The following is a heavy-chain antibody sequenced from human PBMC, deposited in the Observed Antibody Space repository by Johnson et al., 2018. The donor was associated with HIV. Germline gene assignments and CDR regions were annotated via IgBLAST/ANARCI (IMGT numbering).Heavy chain of an antibody. CDR1: GFTVSSKY. D-gene: IGHD3-22*01. V-gene: IGHV3-53*01. CDR2: IYTDGRA. J-gene: IGHJ3*01. CDR3: ARLTTSSRQDRTMTVGGVAAFDL. Sequence: VQLVESGGGLIQPGGSLRLSCAASGFTVSSKYMSWVRQAPGKGLEWVSLIYTDGRAYYADSVKGRFTISRDNSKDTVYLQMKSLRADDTAVYYCARLTTSSRQDRTMTVGGVAAFDLWGQGTMVTVSS.